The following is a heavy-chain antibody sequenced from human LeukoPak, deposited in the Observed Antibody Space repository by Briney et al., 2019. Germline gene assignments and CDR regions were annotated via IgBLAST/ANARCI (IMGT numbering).Heavy chain of an antibody. CDR3: ARGGSGSYYNLPQH. Sequence: GGALRLSCAASGFTFSSYSMNWVRQAPGKGLEWVSYISSSSSTIYYADSVKGRFTISRDNAKNLLYLQMNSLRAEDTAVYYCARGGSGSYYNLPQHWGQGTLVTVSS. CDR2: ISSSSSTI. V-gene: IGHV3-48*04. D-gene: IGHD3-10*01. CDR1: GFTFSSYS. J-gene: IGHJ1*01.